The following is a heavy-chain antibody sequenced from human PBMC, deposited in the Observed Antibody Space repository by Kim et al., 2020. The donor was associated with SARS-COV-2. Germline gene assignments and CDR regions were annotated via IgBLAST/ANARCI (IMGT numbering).Heavy chain of an antibody. D-gene: IGHD6-13*01. CDR3: ANPRQPDY. CDR2: DATA. V-gene: IGHV3-23*01. J-gene: IGHJ4*02. Sequence: DATASNADSVKGRFTISRDNSKCALYLQMSSLRADETAIYYCANPRQPDYWGQGTLVTVSS.